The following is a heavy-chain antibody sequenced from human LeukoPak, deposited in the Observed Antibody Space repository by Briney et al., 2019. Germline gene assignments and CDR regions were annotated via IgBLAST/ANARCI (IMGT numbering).Heavy chain of an antibody. CDR1: GYTFTSYG. CDR2: MNPNSGNT. J-gene: IGHJ3*02. Sequence: ASVKVSCKASGYTFTSYGISWVRQAPGQGLEWMGWMNPNSGNTGYAQKFQGRVTITRNTSISTAYMELSSLRSEDTAVYYCARPGVDAFDIWGQGTMVTVSS. V-gene: IGHV1-8*03. CDR3: ARPGVDAFDI.